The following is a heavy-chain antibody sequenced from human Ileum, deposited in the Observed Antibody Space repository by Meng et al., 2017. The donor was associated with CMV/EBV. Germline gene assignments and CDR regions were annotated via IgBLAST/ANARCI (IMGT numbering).Heavy chain of an antibody. J-gene: IGHJ5*02. Sequence: SGGSISSYYWRWIRQPPGKGLEWIGYIYYSGSTNYHPSLKSRVTISVDASKNPFSLKLSSVTAADTAVYYCARETMEYGSGAFYWFDPWGQGTLVTVSS. D-gene: IGHD3-10*01. V-gene: IGHV4-59*01. CDR3: ARETMEYGSGAFYWFDP. CDR1: GGSISSYY. CDR2: IYYSGST.